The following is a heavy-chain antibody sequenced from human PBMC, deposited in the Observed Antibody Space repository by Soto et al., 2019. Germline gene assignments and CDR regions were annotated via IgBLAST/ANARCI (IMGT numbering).Heavy chain of an antibody. CDR2: IYYSGST. J-gene: IGHJ4*02. V-gene: IGHV4-30-4*01. CDR3: ARAVDYGDYDIFSFDY. D-gene: IGHD4-17*01. CDR1: GGSISSGDYY. Sequence: SETLSLTCTVSGGSISSGDYYWSWIRQPPGKGLEWIGYIYYSGSTYYNPSLKSRVTISVDTSKNQFSLKLSSVTAADTAVYYCARAVDYGDYDIFSFDYWGQGTLVTVSS.